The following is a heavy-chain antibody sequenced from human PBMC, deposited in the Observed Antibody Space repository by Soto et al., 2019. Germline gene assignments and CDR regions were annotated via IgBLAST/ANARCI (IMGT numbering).Heavy chain of an antibody. D-gene: IGHD3-10*01. CDR1: GGSISSYY. J-gene: IGHJ5*02. CDR3: ARELFGRSVWFDP. CDR2: IYYSGST. V-gene: IGHV4-59*01. Sequence: NPSETLSLTCTVSGGSISSYYWSWIRQPPGKGLEWIGYIYYSGSTNYNPSLKSRVTISVDTSKNQFSLKLSSVTAADTAVYYCARELFGRSVWFDPWGQGTLVTVSS.